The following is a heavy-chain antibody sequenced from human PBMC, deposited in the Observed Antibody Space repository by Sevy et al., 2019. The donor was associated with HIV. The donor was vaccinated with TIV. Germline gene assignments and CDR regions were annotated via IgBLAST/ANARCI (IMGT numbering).Heavy chain of an antibody. J-gene: IGHJ3*01. CDR1: GFTFVTYA. CDR2: IYGSGVAP. D-gene: IGHD3-22*01. CDR3: AGARYDSSGSFDAFDV. V-gene: IGHV3-23*01. Sequence: GGSLRLTCKPSGFTFVTYAMNWVRQFPGKGLEWVSTIYGSGVAPYYADSVKGRFTISRDNSKNTLYLQMNSLRTEDTALYYCAGARYDSSGSFDAFDVWDQGTMVTVSS.